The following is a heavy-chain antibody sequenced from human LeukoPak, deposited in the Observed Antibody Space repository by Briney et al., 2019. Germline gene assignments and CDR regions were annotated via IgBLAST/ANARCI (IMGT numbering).Heavy chain of an antibody. Sequence: GGSLRLSCAASGFTFSSYAMSWVRQAPGKGLEWVATIKTDGSQQSYADSVEGRFTVSRENAQNYLYQQMHSLRAEDTAFYYCAREISSGRPTRFDFWGQGTLVIVSS. V-gene: IGHV3-7*01. J-gene: IGHJ4*02. CDR2: IKTDGSQQ. D-gene: IGHD6-19*01. CDR1: GFTFSSYA. CDR3: AREISSGRPTRFDF.